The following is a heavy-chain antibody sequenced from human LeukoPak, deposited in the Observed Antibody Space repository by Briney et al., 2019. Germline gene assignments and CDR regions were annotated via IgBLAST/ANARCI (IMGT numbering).Heavy chain of an antibody. CDR1: GFTFTSYL. J-gene: IGHJ4*02. D-gene: IGHD3-16*01. Sequence: PGGSLRLSCVASGFTFTSYLMSWVRQAPGKGLEWVANIKQDGSEKYYVDSVKGRFTISRDNAKNSLYLQMNSLGAEDTAVYYCARDRFPDYWGQGTLVTVSS. CDR3: ARDRFPDY. V-gene: IGHV3-7*01. CDR2: IKQDGSEK.